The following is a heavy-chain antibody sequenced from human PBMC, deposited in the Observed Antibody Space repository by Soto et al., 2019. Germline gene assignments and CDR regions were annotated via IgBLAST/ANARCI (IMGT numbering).Heavy chain of an antibody. CDR3: ARDQLYYNDISGRPLNAFDV. V-gene: IGHV3-74*01. CDR2: INTDGSST. J-gene: IGHJ3*01. CDR1: GFTFSTYW. Sequence: GGSLRLSCAASGFTFSTYWMHWVRQAPGKGLVWVSRINTDGSSTTYADSVEGRFTISRDNAKNTLYLEMNSLGAEDTAVYYCARDQLYYNDISGRPLNAFDVWGQGKMVTVSS. D-gene: IGHD3-22*01.